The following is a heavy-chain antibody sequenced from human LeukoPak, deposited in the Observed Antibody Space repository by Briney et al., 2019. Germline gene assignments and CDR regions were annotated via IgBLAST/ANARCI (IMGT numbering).Heavy chain of an antibody. CDR1: GYTFTGYY. CDR3: ARDSGERGSGSYLIAY. V-gene: IGHV1-2*02. Sequence: GASVKVSCKASGYTFTGYYMHWVRQAPGQGLEWMGWINPNSGGTNYAQKFQGRVTMTRDTSISIAYMELSRLRSDDTAVYYCARDSGERGSGSYLIAYWGQGTLVTVSS. J-gene: IGHJ4*02. D-gene: IGHD3-10*01. CDR2: INPNSGGT.